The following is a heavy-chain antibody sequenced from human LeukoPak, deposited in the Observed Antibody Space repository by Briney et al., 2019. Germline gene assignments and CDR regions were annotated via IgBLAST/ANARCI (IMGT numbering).Heavy chain of an antibody. CDR1: GSTFSSYA. D-gene: IGHD6-13*01. Sequence: PGGSLRLSCAASGSTFSSYAMSWVRQAPGKGLEWVSGINWNGGSTGYADSVKGRFTISRDNAKNSLYLQMNSLRAEDTALYHCARVSSPDYYYYYMDVWGKGTTVTVSS. CDR3: ARVSSPDYYYYYMDV. J-gene: IGHJ6*03. V-gene: IGHV3-20*01. CDR2: INWNGGST.